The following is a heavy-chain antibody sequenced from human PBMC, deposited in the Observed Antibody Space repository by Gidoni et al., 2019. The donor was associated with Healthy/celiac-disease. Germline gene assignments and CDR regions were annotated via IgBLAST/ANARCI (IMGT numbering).Heavy chain of an antibody. CDR1: GGPITSYY. J-gene: IGHJ6*02. CDR3: ARATRRRYYYGMDV. CDR2: IYYSGST. V-gene: IGHV4-59*01. Sequence: QVQLQESGPGLVKPSETLSLTCTVSGGPITSYYWSWIRQPPGKGLEWIVYIYYSGSTNYNPSLKSRVTISVDTSKNQFSLKLSSVTAADTAVYYCARATRRRYYYGMDVWGQGTTVTVSS.